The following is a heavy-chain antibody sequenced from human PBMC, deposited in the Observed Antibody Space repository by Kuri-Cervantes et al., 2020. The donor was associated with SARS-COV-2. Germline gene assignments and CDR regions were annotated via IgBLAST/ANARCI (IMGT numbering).Heavy chain of an antibody. CDR3: AKDRGYTKGDY. CDR1: GFLFSASA. Sequence: GGSLRLSCEVSGFLFSASAIHWVRQASGKGLEWVGRVRGKANNYATAYAASVKGRFTISRDDSKNMAYLQMNSLKIEDTAVYYCAKDRGYTKGDYWGQGTLVTISS. V-gene: IGHV3-73*01. D-gene: IGHD5-24*01. J-gene: IGHJ4*02. CDR2: VRGKANNYAT.